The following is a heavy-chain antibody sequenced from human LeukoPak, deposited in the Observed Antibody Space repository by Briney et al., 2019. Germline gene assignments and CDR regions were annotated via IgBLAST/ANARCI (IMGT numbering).Heavy chain of an antibody. CDR3: AKDTSAWWYHRAYMNV. V-gene: IGHV3-23*01. J-gene: IGHJ6*03. CDR1: GFTSSDYA. D-gene: IGHD2-15*01. Sequence: GGSLRLSCAASGFTSSDYAMSWVRQAPGGGLEWVSAISGSGDKTFLADSVKGRFTTSRDNSKNTLSLQMSSLRVEDSAVYFCAKDTSAWWYHRAYMNVWGTGTTVTVSS. CDR2: ISGSGDKT.